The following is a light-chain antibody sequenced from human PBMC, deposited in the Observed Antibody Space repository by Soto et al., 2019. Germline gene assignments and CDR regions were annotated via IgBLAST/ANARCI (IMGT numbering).Light chain of an antibody. Sequence: QAVVTQPPSASGSPGQSVTISCTGTSSDVGAYNYVSWYQQHPGKAPKLIISEVTKRPSGVPDRFSGSKSGNTASLTVSGLQAEDEADYYCNSYAGSNNPVVFGGGTKLTVL. CDR2: EVT. V-gene: IGLV2-8*01. CDR1: SSDVGAYNY. CDR3: NSYAGSNNPVV. J-gene: IGLJ2*01.